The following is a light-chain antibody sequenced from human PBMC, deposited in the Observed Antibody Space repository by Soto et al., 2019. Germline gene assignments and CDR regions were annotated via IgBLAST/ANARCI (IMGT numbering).Light chain of an antibody. J-gene: IGKJ2*01. CDR1: QSVSSSN. CDR2: GAS. CDR3: QQYGGSPPYT. V-gene: IGKV3-20*01. Sequence: ETVLMQSPGTLSLSPGERATLSCRASQSVSSSNLAWYQQKPGQAPRLLIYGASSRATGIPDRFSGSGSGTDFTITISRLEHEDFAVYYCQQYGGSPPYTFGQGTKLEIK.